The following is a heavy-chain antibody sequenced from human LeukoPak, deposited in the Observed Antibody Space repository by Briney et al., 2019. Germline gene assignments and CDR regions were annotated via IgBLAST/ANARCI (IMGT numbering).Heavy chain of an antibody. CDR3: ATVSSGYYTGGFDY. CDR1: GYTFTSYD. V-gene: IGHV1-8*03. CDR2: MNPNSGNT. D-gene: IGHD3-22*01. J-gene: IGHJ4*02. Sequence: ASVKVSCKASGYTFTSYDINWVRQATGQGLEWMGWMNPNSGNTGYAQKFQGRVTITRNTSISTAYMELSSLRSEDTAVYYCATVSSGYYTGGFDYWGQGTLVTVSS.